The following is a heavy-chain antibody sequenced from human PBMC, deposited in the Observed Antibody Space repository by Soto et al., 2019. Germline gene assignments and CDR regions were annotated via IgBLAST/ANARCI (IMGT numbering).Heavy chain of an antibody. CDR3: ARSIGYCSSTSCSVGPYWYFDL. CDR1: GGSISSGDYY. Sequence: QVQLQESGPGLVKPSQTLSLTCTVSGGSISSGDYYWSWIRQPPGKGLEWIGYIYYSGSTYYNPSLKSRVTISVDTSKNQFSLKLSSVTAADTAVYYCARSIGYCSSTSCSVGPYWYFDLWGRGTLVTVSS. V-gene: IGHV4-30-4*01. J-gene: IGHJ2*01. CDR2: IYYSGST. D-gene: IGHD2-2*01.